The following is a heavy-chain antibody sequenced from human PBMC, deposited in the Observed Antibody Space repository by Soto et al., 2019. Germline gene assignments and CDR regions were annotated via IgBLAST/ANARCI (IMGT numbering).Heavy chain of an antibody. D-gene: IGHD3-9*01. J-gene: IGHJ4*02. Sequence: GSLRLSCAASGFTFSRYGMNWVRQAPGKGLEWVSAISGSGASTYYADSVKGRFTISRDNSKNTLYVQMNSLRAEDTAVYYCAKSLNDILTGYYDYFDYWGQGTLVTVSS. V-gene: IGHV3-23*01. CDR3: AKSLNDILTGYYDYFDY. CDR1: GFTFSRYG. CDR2: ISGSGAST.